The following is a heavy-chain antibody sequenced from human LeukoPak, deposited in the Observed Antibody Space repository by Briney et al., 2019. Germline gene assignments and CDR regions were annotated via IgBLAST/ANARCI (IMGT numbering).Heavy chain of an antibody. D-gene: IGHD3-3*01. V-gene: IGHV4-4*02. CDR2: IYYSGST. CDR3: ARNDFWSGLPDY. CDR1: GGSISTNNW. Sequence: SETLSLTCAVSGGSISTNNWWSWVRQPPGKGLEWIGYIYYSGSTYYNPSLKSRVTISVDTSKNQFSLKLSSVTAADTAVYYCARNDFWSGLPDYWGQGTLVTVSS. J-gene: IGHJ4*02.